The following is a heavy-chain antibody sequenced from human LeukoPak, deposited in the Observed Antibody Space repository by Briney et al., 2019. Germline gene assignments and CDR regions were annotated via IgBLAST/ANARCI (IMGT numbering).Heavy chain of an antibody. J-gene: IGHJ4*02. CDR2: ISSSSSYI. CDR3: AAGPVTIFGVAPY. D-gene: IGHD3-3*01. V-gene: IGHV3-21*01. Sequence: GGSLRLSCAASGFTFSSYSMNWVRQAPGKGLEWVSSISSSSSYIYYADSVKGRFTISRDNAKNSLYLQMNSLRAEDTAVYYCAAGPVTIFGVAPYWGQGTLVTVSS. CDR1: GFTFSSYS.